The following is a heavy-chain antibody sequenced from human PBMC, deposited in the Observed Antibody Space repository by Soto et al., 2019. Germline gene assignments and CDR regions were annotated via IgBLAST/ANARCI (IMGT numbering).Heavy chain of an antibody. CDR3: GRVVEGATRHTDFDS. CDR2: VYYSGGA. CDR1: GVSIHNSHSF. D-gene: IGHD2-21*01. V-gene: IGHV4-39*01. Sequence: QVHLQESGPGLVKPSETLSLTCAVSGVSIHNSHSFWGWIRQPPGKGLEFIANVYYSGGAHYNPSFKSRVTISVDTATNQVSLRMSSVTAADTAMYFCGRVVEGATRHTDFDSWGQGTLVTVSS. J-gene: IGHJ5*01.